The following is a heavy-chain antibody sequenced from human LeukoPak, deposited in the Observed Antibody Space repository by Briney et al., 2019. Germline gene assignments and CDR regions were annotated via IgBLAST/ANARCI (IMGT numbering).Heavy chain of an antibody. J-gene: IGHJ5*02. D-gene: IGHD3-10*01. CDR2: IHYSGST. CDR3: ARDHYTHWFDP. CDR1: GSSISSSYHY. V-gene: IGHV4-39*07. Sequence: SETLSLTCTVSGSSISSSYHYWGWIRQPPGKGLEWIGSIHYSGSTNYNPSLKSRVTISVDTSKNQFSLKLSSVTAADTAVYYCARDHYTHWFDPWGQGTLVTVSS.